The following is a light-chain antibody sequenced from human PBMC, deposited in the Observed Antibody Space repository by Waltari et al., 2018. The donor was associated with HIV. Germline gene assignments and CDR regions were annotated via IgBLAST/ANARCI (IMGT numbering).Light chain of an antibody. CDR3: ASFTGDNTVI. CDR2: DVD. J-gene: IGLJ2*01. CDR1: DSDFGLYNF. V-gene: IGLV2-14*03. Sequence: AVTQPASVSGLPGQSTTISCTGDDSDFGLYNFVSWYQQHSGKPPILILYDVDSRASGVSDRVSGSMSGNTASLTISGLRAEDEGHYYCASFTGDNTVIFGGGTEVTVL.